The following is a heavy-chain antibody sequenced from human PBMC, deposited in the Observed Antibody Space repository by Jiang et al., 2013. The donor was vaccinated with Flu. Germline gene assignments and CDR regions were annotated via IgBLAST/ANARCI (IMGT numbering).Heavy chain of an antibody. J-gene: IGHJ3*02. Sequence: GAEVKKPGSSVKVSCKASGGTFSSYAISWVRQAPGQGLEWMGGIIPIFGTANYAQKFQGRVTITADESTSTAYMELSSLRSEDTAVYYCARELAPVRYTPSNSVIEAFDIWGQGTMVTVSS. V-gene: IGHV1-69*01. CDR3: ARELAPVRYTPSNSVIEAFDI. CDR2: IIPIFGTA. D-gene: IGHD3-9*01. CDR1: GGTFSSYA.